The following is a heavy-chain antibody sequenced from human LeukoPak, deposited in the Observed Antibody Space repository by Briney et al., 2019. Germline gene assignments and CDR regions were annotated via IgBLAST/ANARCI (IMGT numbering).Heavy chain of an antibody. Sequence: GGSLRLSCAASGFTFSNTWISWVRQAPGKGLEWVGRIKSENDGGTTDYAAPVKGRFTISRDDSKNTLYLQINSLKTEDTAVYYCNSLGDSGYWGQGTLVTVSS. D-gene: IGHD2-21*01. CDR3: NSLGDSGY. CDR1: GFTFSNTW. CDR2: IKSENDGGTT. J-gene: IGHJ4*02. V-gene: IGHV3-15*01.